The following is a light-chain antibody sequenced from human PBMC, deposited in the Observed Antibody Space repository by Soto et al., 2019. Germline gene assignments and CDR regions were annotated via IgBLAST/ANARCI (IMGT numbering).Light chain of an antibody. CDR3: CSYTSSADLV. V-gene: IGLV2-14*01. Sequence: QSALTQPASVSGAPGQSITISGSGSSSDIGGYNYVSWYQHHPGKVPKVIIYEVSNRPSGVSDRFTGSKSGNTASLTISGLQAEDEADYYCCSYTSSADLVFGGGTKLTVL. J-gene: IGLJ3*02. CDR2: EVS. CDR1: SSDIGGYNY.